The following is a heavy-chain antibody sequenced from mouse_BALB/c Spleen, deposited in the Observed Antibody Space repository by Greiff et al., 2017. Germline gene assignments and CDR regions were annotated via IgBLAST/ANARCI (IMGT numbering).Heavy chain of an antibody. Sequence: QVQLQQSGAELVRPGASVTLSCKASGYTFTDYEMHWVKQTPVHGLEWIGAIDPETGGTAYNQKFKGKATLTADKSSSTAYMELRSLTSEDSAVYDCTRRGYGNYEAWFAYWGQGTLVTVSA. V-gene: IGHV1-15*01. CDR1: GYTFTDYE. CDR3: TRRGYGNYEAWFAY. J-gene: IGHJ3*01. CDR2: IDPETGGT. D-gene: IGHD2-1*01.